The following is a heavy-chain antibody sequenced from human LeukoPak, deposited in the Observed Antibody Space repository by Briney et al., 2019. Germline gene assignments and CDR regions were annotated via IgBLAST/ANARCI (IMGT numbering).Heavy chain of an antibody. CDR1: GFAFSSCW. J-gene: IGHJ4*02. V-gene: IGHV3-74*01. CDR3: VRGTTYSSTKADF. CDR2: INGDGSSA. D-gene: IGHD6-13*01. Sequence: GGSLRLSCAASGFAFSSCWMHWVRQAPGKGLVWVSRINGDGSSAGYADSVKGRLTISRDNANNMMYLQMDSLRAEDSATYYCVRGTTYSSTKADFWGQGTLVTVSS.